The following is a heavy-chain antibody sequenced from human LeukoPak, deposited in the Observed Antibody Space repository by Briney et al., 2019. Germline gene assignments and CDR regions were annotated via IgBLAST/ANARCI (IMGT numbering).Heavy chain of an antibody. CDR1: GFTFSSYV. CDR3: ASPPLPYYDFWSGFYFDY. CDR2: LSSDGNNK. D-gene: IGHD3-3*01. J-gene: IGHJ4*02. Sequence: SLRLSCAASGFTFSSYVMHWVRQAPGKGLEWVAVLSSDGNNKYYADSVKGRFTISRDNSKNTLYLRMGSLRAEDTAVYFCASPPLPYYDFWSGFYFDYWGQGTLVTVSS. V-gene: IGHV3-30-3*01.